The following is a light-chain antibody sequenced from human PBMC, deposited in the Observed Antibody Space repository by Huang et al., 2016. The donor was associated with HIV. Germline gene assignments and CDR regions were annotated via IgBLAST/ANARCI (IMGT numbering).Light chain of an antibody. V-gene: IGKV1-33*01. J-gene: IGKJ2*01. CDR3: QQYDNSIYT. CDR1: QNFDNY. CDR2: DTS. Sequence: DIQMTQSPSSLSASVGDRITITCQASQNFDNYLNWYQQKPGKAPKLLIYDTSKLESGVPWMFSGSRSGTDFILTINSLEPEDFATYYCQQYDNSIYTFGQGTKLQIK.